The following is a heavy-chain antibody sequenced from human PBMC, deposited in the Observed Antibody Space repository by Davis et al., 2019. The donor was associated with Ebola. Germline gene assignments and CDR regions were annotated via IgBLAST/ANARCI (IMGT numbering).Heavy chain of an antibody. CDR1: GGSVSNYY. V-gene: IGHV4-34*01. D-gene: IGHD1-7*01. J-gene: IGHJ3*02. CDR3: ARVLFSVWNYEALDI. Sequence: SETLSLTCTVSGGSVSNYYWSWIRQPPGKGLEWIGEIHHSGSTNYNPSLKSRVTMFLDKSLNQFSLKMSSVTAADTAVYYCARVLFSVWNYEALDIWGQGTTVTVSS. CDR2: IHHSGST.